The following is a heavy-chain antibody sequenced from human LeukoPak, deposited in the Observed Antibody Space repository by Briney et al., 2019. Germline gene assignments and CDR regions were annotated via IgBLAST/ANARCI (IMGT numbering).Heavy chain of an antibody. Sequence: GGSLRPSCAASGFSFSSYGMHWVRQAPGKGLEWVAGISFDGSNKYYADSLKGRFTISRDNSKNTLYMQMNSLRVEDTAVYYCCGGLFYCDYLGQGNLVTVSS. J-gene: IGHJ4*02. CDR3: CGGLFYCDY. D-gene: IGHD3-10*01. V-gene: IGHV3-30*03. CDR2: ISFDGSNK. CDR1: GFSFSSYG.